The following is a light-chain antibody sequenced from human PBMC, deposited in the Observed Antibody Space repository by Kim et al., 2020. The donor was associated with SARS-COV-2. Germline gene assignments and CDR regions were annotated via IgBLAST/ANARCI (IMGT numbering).Light chain of an antibody. J-gene: IGKJ1*01. CDR3: QQYSSSSWT. CDR1: QSVSSTY. CDR2: GAS. V-gene: IGKV3-20*01. Sequence: EIVLTQSPGTLSLSPGERATLSCRASQSVSSTYLAWYQQKPGQAPRLLIYGASSRATGIPDRFSGSGSGTDFTLTISRLEPEDFAVYYCQQYSSSSWTFGRGTKVEIK.